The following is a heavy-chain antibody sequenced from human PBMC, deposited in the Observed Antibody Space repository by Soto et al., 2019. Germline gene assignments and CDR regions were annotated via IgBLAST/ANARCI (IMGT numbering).Heavy chain of an antibody. V-gene: IGHV1-69*06. CDR2: IIPIFGTA. CDR1: GGTFSSYA. J-gene: IGHJ6*02. CDR3: AREQGHYYDFWSGYYWWSGGTPLPTYYYYYYGMDV. D-gene: IGHD3-3*01. Sequence: QVQLVQSGAEVKKPGSSVKVSCKASGGTFSSYAISWVRQAPGQGLEWMGGIIPIFGTANYAQKFQGRVTITADKSTSTAYMELSSLRSEDTAVYYCAREQGHYYDFWSGYYWWSGGTPLPTYYYYYYGMDVWGQGTTVTVSS.